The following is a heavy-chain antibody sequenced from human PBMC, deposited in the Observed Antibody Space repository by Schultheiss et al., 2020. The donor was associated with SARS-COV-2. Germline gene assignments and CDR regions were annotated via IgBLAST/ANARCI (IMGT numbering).Heavy chain of an antibody. CDR3: ASNLYSNYYFDN. CDR1: GGTFSSYA. V-gene: IGHV1-69*13. J-gene: IGHJ4*02. Sequence: SVKVSCKASGGTFSSYAISWVRQAPGQGLEWMGGIIPIFGTANYAQKFQGRVTVTADESTSTAYMDLSSLRSEDTAVYYCASNLYSNYYFDNWGQGTLVTVSS. D-gene: IGHD4-11*01. CDR2: IIPIFGTA.